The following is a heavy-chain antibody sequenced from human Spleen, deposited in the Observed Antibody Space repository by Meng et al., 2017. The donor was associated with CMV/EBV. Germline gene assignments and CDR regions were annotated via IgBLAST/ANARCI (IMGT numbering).Heavy chain of an antibody. V-gene: IGHV1-18*01. D-gene: IGHD2-21*01. CDR3: ARVLLDCGGACYRGLGMDV. CDR2: ISAYNGNT. Sequence: ASVKVSCKASGYTFTSYGISWVRQAPGQGLEWMGWISAYNGNTNYAQKLQGRVTMTTDTSTSTAYMEPRSLRSDDTAVYYCARVLLDCGGACYRGLGMDVWGQGTTVTVSS. CDR1: GYTFTSYG. J-gene: IGHJ6*02.